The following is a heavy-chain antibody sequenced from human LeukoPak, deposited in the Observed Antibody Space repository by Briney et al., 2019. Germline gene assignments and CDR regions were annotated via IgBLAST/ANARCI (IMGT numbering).Heavy chain of an antibody. V-gene: IGHV1-18*01. J-gene: IGHJ4*02. CDR1: GYTFTSYG. D-gene: IGHD5-18*01. Sequence: GASVKVSCKASGYTFTSYGISWVRQAPGQGLEWMGWISAYNGNTNYAQKLQGRVTMTTDTSTSTAYMELRSLRSDDTAVYYCARNKKGDRYTYGHDYWGQGTLVTVSS. CDR3: ARNKKGDRYTYGHDY. CDR2: ISAYNGNT.